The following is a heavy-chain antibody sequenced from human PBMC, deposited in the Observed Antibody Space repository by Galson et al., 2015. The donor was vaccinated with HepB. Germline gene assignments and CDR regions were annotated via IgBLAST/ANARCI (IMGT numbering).Heavy chain of an antibody. V-gene: IGHV3-74*01. CDR1: GFTFSNYW. D-gene: IGHD7-27*01. CDR3: VRDPPATGDYYPDP. J-gene: IGHJ2*01. CDR2: IKGDGTST. Sequence: LRLSCAASGFTFSNYWMHWVRQAPGKGLVWVSCIKGDGTSTSYADSVKGRFTISRDNAKSTLSLQMNSLRDEDTAAYYCVRDPPATGDYYPDPWGRGTLVTVSS.